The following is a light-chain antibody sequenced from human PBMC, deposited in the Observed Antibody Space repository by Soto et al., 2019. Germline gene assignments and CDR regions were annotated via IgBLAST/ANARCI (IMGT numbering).Light chain of an antibody. CDR2: SAS. CDR3: QQYGSSPLT. CDR1: QSVSSSY. J-gene: IGKJ4*01. Sequence: EIVLTQSPGTLSLSPGERATLSCRTSQSVSSSYLAWYQQKPGQAPRLLIHSASSRASAVPDRFSGSGSGADFTLTISRLEPEDFAVYYCQQYGSSPLTFGGGTKVDIK. V-gene: IGKV3-20*01.